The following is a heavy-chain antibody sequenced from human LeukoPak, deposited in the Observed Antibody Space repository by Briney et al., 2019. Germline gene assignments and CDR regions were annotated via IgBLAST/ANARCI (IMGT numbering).Heavy chain of an antibody. D-gene: IGHD5-24*01. Sequence: GRSLRLSCAASGFTFSSYGMHWVRQAPGKGLEWVAVISYDGSNKYYADSVKGRFTISRDNSKNTLHLQMNSLRAEDTAVYYCARVWGASRDEGYFDYWGQGTLVTVSS. J-gene: IGHJ4*02. CDR3: ARVWGASRDEGYFDY. CDR1: GFTFSSYG. CDR2: ISYDGSNK. V-gene: IGHV3-30*03.